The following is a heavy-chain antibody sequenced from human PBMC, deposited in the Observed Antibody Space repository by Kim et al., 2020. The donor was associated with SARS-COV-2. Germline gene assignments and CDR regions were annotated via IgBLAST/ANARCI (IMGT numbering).Heavy chain of an antibody. D-gene: IGHD6-25*01. CDR2: T. J-gene: IGHJ4*02. CDR3: ASWTSRIAADY. V-gene: IGHV1-2*02. Sequence: TNYAQKCQGRVTMTRDTSISTAYMELSRLRSDDTAVYYCASWTSRIAADYWGQGTLVTVSS.